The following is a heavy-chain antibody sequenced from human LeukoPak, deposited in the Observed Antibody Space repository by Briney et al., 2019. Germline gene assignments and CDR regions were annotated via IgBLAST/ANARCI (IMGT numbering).Heavy chain of an antibody. CDR1: GGSISSYY. CDR3: ARLVAEQWLVLDY. J-gene: IGHJ4*02. V-gene: IGHV4-4*09. D-gene: IGHD6-19*01. CDR2: IYTSGST. Sequence: SETLSPTCTVSGGSISSYYWSWIRQPPGKGLEWIGYIYTSGSTNYNPSLKSRVTISVDTSKNQFSLKLSSVTAADTAVYYCARLVAEQWLVLDYWGQGTLVTVSS.